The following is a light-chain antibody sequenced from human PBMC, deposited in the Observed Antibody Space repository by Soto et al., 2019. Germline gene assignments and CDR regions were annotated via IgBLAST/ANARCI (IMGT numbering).Light chain of an antibody. J-gene: IGLJ2*01. CDR1: SGHSSYA. CDR2: LNSDGSH. V-gene: IGLV4-69*01. CDR3: QTWGTDIHVV. Sequence: QPVLTQSPSASASLGASVKLTCTLSSGHSSYAIAWHQQQSEKGPRYLMKLNSDGSHTKGDGIPDRFSGSSSGAERYLTISSLQSEDEADYYCQTWGTDIHVVFGGGTKVTVL.